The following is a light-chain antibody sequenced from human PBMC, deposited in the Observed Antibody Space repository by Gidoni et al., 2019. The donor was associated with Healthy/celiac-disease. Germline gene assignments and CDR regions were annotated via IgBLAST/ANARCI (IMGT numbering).Light chain of an antibody. J-gene: IGLJ2*01. CDR1: SSDVGGYNY. CDR2: EVS. Sequence: LTQPPSASGSPGQSVTISCTGTSSDVGGYNYVSWYQQHPGKAPKLMIYEVSKRPSGVPDRFSGSKSGNTASLTVSGLQAEDEADYYCSSYAGSNSVVFGGGTKLXV. V-gene: IGLV2-8*01. CDR3: SSYAGSNSVV.